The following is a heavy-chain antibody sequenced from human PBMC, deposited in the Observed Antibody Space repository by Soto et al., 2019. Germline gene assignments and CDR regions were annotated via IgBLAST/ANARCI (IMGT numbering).Heavy chain of an antibody. CDR2: TRDKANSYTT. V-gene: IGHV3-72*01. D-gene: IGHD6-19*01. J-gene: IGHJ6*02. CDR1: GFTFSDHY. Sequence: GGSLRLSCAASGFTFSDHYMDWVRQAPGKGLEWVGRTRDKANSYTTEYAASVKGRFTVSRDDSKNSLYLQMNSLQTEDTAVYYCARAVAGALRVKYYGMDVWGQGTTVTVSS. CDR3: ARAVAGALRVKYYGMDV.